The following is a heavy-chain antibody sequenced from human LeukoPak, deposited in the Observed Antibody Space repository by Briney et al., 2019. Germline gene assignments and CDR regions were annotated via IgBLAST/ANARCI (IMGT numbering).Heavy chain of an antibody. CDR2: ISGSGGST. D-gene: IGHD1-26*01. CDR1: GFTFSSYA. Sequence: PGRSLRLSCAASGFTFSSYAMSWVRQAPGKGLEWVSAISGSGGSTYYADSVKGRFTISRDNSKNTLYLQMNSLRAEDTAVYYCAKLVGATQRPFDYWGQGTLVTVSS. CDR3: AKLVGATQRPFDY. V-gene: IGHV3-23*01. J-gene: IGHJ4*02.